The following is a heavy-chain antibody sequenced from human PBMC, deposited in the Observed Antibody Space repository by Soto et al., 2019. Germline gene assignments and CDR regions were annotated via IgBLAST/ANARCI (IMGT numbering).Heavy chain of an antibody. V-gene: IGHV1-2*04. CDR1: GYTFTGYY. CDR3: ARGYYDSSGYYFDY. D-gene: IGHD3-22*01. Sequence: GASVKVSCKASGYTFTGYYMHWVRQAPGQGLEWMGWINPNSGGTNYAQKFQGWVTMTRDTSISTAYMELSRLRSDDTAVYYCARGYYDSSGYYFDYWGQGTLVTVSS. J-gene: IGHJ4*02. CDR2: INPNSGGT.